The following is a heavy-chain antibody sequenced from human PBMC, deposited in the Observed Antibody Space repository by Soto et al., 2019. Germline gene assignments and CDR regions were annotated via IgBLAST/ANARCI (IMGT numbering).Heavy chain of an antibody. CDR1: GFTFSSYS. CDR2: ISSSSSYI. Sequence: PGESLKISCAASGFTFSSYSMNWVRQAPGKGLEWVSSISSSSSYIYYADSVKGRFTISRDSAKNSLYLQMNSLRAEDTAVYYCARDATTARAFDIWGQGTMVTVSS. J-gene: IGHJ3*02. V-gene: IGHV3-21*01. CDR3: ARDATTARAFDI. D-gene: IGHD4-17*01.